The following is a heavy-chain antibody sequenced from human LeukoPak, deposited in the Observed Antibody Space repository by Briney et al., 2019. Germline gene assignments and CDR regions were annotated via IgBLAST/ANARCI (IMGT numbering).Heavy chain of an antibody. V-gene: IGHV4-4*07. CDR1: GGSISSYY. J-gene: IGHJ4*02. Sequence: SETLSLTCAVSGGSISSYYWSWIRQPAGKGLEWIGRIYTSGSTNYNPSLKSRVTVSVDTSKNQFSLKLSSVTAADTAVYYCARDSPWGSGVDHWGQGTLVTVSS. D-gene: IGHD1-26*01. CDR2: IYTSGST. CDR3: ARDSPWGSGVDH.